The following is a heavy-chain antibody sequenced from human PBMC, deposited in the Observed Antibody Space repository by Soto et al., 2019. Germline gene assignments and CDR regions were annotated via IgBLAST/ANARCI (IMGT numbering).Heavy chain of an antibody. J-gene: IGHJ4*02. CDR2: IIPIFGTA. CDR1: GGTFSSYS. D-gene: IGHD1-1*01. V-gene: IGHV1-69*13. CDR3: ARDCGPPSTQERTLQLEGFGY. Sequence: PVKVSCKDSGGTFSSYSSSWVRQAPGQGLEWMGGIIPIFGTANYAQKFQGRVTITADESTSTAYMELSSLRSEDTAVYYCARDCGPPSTQERTLQLEGFGYWGQGTLGTVSS.